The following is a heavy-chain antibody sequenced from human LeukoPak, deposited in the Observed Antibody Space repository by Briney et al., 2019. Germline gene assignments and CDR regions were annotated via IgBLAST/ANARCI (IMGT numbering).Heavy chain of an antibody. CDR1: GGSISSYY. CDR2: VYYSGST. D-gene: IGHD3-16*02. J-gene: IGHJ4*02. CDR3: ARQGDYRYPFDS. Sequence: SETLSLTCTVSGGSISSYYWSWIRQPPGKGLEWIGYVYYSGSTNYNPSLKGRVTISVDTSKNQFSLKLTSVTAADTAVYYCARQGDYRYPFDSWGQGTLVTVSS. V-gene: IGHV4-59*08.